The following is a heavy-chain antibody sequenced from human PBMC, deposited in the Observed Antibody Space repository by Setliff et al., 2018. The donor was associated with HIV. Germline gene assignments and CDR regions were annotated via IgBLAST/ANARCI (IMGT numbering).Heavy chain of an antibody. CDR3: ARLSDDRYYYDSSGYRGFDI. J-gene: IGHJ3*02. V-gene: IGHV4-34*01. Sequence: SETLSLTCAVYGGSFSGYYWSWIRQPPGKGLEWIGEINHSGSTNYSPFLKSRVTVSVDTSKNQFSLKLRSVTAAETAVYYCARLSDDRYYYDSSGYRGFDIWGQGTMVTVSS. CDR1: GGSFSGYY. CDR2: INHSGST. D-gene: IGHD3-22*01.